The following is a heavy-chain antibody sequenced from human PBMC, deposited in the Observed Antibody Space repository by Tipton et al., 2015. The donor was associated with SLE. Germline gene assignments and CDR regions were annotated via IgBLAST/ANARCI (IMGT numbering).Heavy chain of an antibody. Sequence: GSLRLSCAASGFTFSSYAMSWVRQAPGKGLEWVSVIYSGGSSTYYADSVEGRFTISRDNSKNTLYLQLNSLRADDTAIYYCARSRGVWVPFYYYFYMDVWGKGTTVTVSS. CDR2: IYSGGSST. J-gene: IGHJ6*03. V-gene: IGHV3-23*03. CDR1: GFTFSSYA. D-gene: IGHD2-8*02. CDR3: ARSRGVWVPFYYYFYMDV.